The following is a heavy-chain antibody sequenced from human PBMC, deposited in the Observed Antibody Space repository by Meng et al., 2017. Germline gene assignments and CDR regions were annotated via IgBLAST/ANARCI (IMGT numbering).Heavy chain of an antibody. CDR1: GGTFSSYA. D-gene: IGHD2-21*02. CDR2: IIPIFGTA. CDR3: ARGYTHIVVVTAIRAWFDP. J-gene: IGHJ5*02. Sequence: SVSVSCKSSGGTFSSYAISWVRQAPGQGLEWMGGIIPIFGTANYAQKFQGRVTITTDESTSIVYMELSSLRSEDTAVYYCARGYTHIVVVTAIRAWFDPWGQGTLVTVSS. V-gene: IGHV1-69*05.